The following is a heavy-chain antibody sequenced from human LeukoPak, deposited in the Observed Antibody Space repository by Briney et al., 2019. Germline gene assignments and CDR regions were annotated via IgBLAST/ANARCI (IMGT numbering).Heavy chain of an antibody. Sequence: ASVKVSCKASGYTFTNYYMHWVRQAPGQGLAWMGIINSSGGSTNYAQKFQGRVTMTRDTATSTVYTDLSSLRSEDTAVYYCASGYSYGPFDYWGQGTLVTVSS. CDR3: ASGYSYGPFDY. CDR1: GYTFTNYY. V-gene: IGHV1-46*01. J-gene: IGHJ4*02. CDR2: INSSGGST. D-gene: IGHD5-18*01.